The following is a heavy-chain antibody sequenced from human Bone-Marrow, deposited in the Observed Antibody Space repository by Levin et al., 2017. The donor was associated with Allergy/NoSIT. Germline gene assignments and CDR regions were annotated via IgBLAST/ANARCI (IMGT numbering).Heavy chain of an antibody. CDR2: ISAYNGNT. D-gene: IGHD3-22*01. Sequence: ASVKVSCKASGYTFTSYGISWVRQAPGQGLEWMGWISAYNGNTNYAQKLQGRVTMTTDTSTSTAYMELRSLRSDDTAVYYCARVIYYDSSGYHNWFDPWGQGTLVTVSS. CDR1: GYTFTSYG. V-gene: IGHV1-18*01. J-gene: IGHJ5*02. CDR3: ARVIYYDSSGYHNWFDP.